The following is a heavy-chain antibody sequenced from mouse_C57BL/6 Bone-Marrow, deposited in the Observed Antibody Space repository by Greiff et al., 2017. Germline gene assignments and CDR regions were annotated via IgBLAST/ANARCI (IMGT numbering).Heavy chain of an antibody. CDR3: AMGITTVVAPFAY. CDR2: IHPSDSDT. Sequence: QVQLQQPGAELVKPGASVKVSCKASGYTFTSYWMHWVKQRPGQGLEWIGRIHPSDSDTNYNQKFKGKATLTVDNSSSTAYMQLSSLTSEDSAVYYCAMGITTVVAPFAYWGQGTLVTVSA. CDR1: GYTFTSYW. J-gene: IGHJ3*01. D-gene: IGHD1-1*01. V-gene: IGHV1-74*01.